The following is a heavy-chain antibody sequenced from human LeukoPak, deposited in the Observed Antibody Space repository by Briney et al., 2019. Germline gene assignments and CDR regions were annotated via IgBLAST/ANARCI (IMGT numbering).Heavy chain of an antibody. Sequence: GGSLRLSCAASGFTFSSYGMHWVRQAPGKGLEWVAVISYDGSNKYYADSVKGRFTISRDNSKNTLYLQMNSLRAEDTAVYYCARLTFGGVIGFDYWGQGTLVTVSS. J-gene: IGHJ4*02. V-gene: IGHV3-30*03. CDR3: ARLTFGGVIGFDY. D-gene: IGHD3-16*02. CDR1: GFTFSSYG. CDR2: ISYDGSNK.